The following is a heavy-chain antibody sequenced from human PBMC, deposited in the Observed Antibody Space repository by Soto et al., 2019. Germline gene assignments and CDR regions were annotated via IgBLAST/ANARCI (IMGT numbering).Heavy chain of an antibody. J-gene: IGHJ6*02. D-gene: IGHD3-16*01. V-gene: IGHV3-13*01. CDR2: IGTAGDT. Sequence: EVQLVESGGGLVQPGGSLRLSCAASGFTFSSYDMHWVRQAKGKGLEWVSAIGTAGDTYYPGSVKGRFTISRENAKNSLYLQMNSLRAEDTAVYYCARALRGRYYYYYGMDVWGQGTTVTVSS. CDR3: ARALRGRYYYYYGMDV. CDR1: GFTFSSYD.